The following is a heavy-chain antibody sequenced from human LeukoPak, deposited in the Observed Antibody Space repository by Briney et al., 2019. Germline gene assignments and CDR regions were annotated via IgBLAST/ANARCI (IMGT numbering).Heavy chain of an antibody. CDR1: GYTFTSYG. Sequence: GGSLRLSCAASGYTFTSYGISWVRQAPGQGLEWMGWISAYNGNTNYAQKLQGRVTMTTDTSTSTAYMELGSLRSDDTAVYYCARSHSSGWYLGGDYWGQGTLVTVSS. V-gene: IGHV1-18*01. CDR3: ARSHSSGWYLGGDY. J-gene: IGHJ4*02. D-gene: IGHD6-19*01. CDR2: ISAYNGNT.